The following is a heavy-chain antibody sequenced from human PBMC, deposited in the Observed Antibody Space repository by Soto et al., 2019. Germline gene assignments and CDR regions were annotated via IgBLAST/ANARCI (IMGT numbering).Heavy chain of an antibody. CDR2: MNPNSGNT. CDR3: ARGGEYQLLFGDYYYYGMDV. CDR1: GYTFTSYD. D-gene: IGHD2-2*01. Sequence: ASVKVSCKASGYTFTSYDINWVRQATGQGLEWMGWMNPNSGNTGYAQKFQGRVTMTRNTSISTAYMELSSLRSEDTAVYYCARGGEYQLLFGDYYYYGMDVWGQGTTVTVSS. V-gene: IGHV1-8*01. J-gene: IGHJ6*02.